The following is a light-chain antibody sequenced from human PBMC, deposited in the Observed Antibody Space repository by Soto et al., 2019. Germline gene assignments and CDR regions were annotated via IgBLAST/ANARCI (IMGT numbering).Light chain of an antibody. CDR3: QQSYSTPLT. CDR2: AAS. Sequence: DIQMTQSPSSLSASVGDTVTITCRASQSVSNYLNWYQQKPGKAPKLLIYAASSLQSGVPSRFSDSGSGTDFTLTISSLQPEDFATYYCQQSYSTPLTFGGGTKVEIK. V-gene: IGKV1-39*01. CDR1: QSVSNY. J-gene: IGKJ4*01.